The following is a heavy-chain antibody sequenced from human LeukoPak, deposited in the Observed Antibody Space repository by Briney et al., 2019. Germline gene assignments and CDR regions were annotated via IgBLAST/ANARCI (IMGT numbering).Heavy chain of an antibody. CDR2: INHSGST. Sequence: SETLSLTCAVYGGSFSGYYWSWIRQPPGKGLEWIGEINHSGSTNYNPSLKSRVTISVDTSKNQFSLKLSSVTAADTAVYYCARGLRRGQRDSYYYYGMDVRGQGTTVTVSS. J-gene: IGHJ6*02. V-gene: IGHV4-34*01. CDR1: GGSFSGYY. CDR3: ARGLRRGQRDSYYYYGMDV.